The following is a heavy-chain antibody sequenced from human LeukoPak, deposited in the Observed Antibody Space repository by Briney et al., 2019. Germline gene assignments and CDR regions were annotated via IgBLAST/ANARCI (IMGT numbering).Heavy chain of an antibody. Sequence: GRSLRLSCAASRLTFDDYAMHWVRQAPGEGLEWVSGISWNSGSIGYADSVKGRFTISRDNAKNSLYLQMNSLRAEDTALYYCAKPRTYYYDSSGYTFQHWGQGTLVTVSS. V-gene: IGHV3-9*01. D-gene: IGHD3-22*01. J-gene: IGHJ1*01. CDR1: RLTFDDYA. CDR3: AKPRTYYYDSSGYTFQH. CDR2: ISWNSGSI.